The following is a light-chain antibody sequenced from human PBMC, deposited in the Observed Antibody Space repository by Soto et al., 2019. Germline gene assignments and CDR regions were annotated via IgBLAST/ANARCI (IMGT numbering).Light chain of an antibody. CDR3: ATWDNFLTGVV. V-gene: IGLV1-44*01. J-gene: IGLJ2*01. CDR2: TNN. Sequence: QSVLTQPHSTSGTPGQRVTISCSGSSSNIGSNTVHWYQQIPGTAPKLLIYTNNQRSSGVSDRFSGSKSDTSASLVISGLQSEDEADYYCATWDNFLTGVVYGGGTKLPVL. CDR1: SSNIGSNT.